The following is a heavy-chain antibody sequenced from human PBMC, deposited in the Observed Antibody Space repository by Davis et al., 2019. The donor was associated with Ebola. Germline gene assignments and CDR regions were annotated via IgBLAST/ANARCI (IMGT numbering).Heavy chain of an antibody. Sequence: SETLSLTCAVYGEPFSGYSWSWIRQPPGEGLEWIGEINHSGSTNYNPSLKSRVTISLDTSRNQFSLKLSSATAADTAVYYCARPWYSGTYYDAYDIWGQGTMVAVSS. CDR2: INHSGST. CDR1: GEPFSGYS. V-gene: IGHV4-34*01. D-gene: IGHD1-26*01. CDR3: ARPWYSGTYYDAYDI. J-gene: IGHJ3*02.